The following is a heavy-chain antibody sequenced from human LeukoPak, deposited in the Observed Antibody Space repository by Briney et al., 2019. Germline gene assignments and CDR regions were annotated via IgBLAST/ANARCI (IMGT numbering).Heavy chain of an antibody. CDR1: GFTFSSYA. D-gene: IGHD3-22*01. CDR3: AKGAYYYDSSGYIDY. J-gene: IGHJ4*02. Sequence: TGGSLRLSCAASGFTFSSYAMSWVRQAPGKGLEWVSAISGRGGSTYYADSVKGRFTISRDNSKNTLYLQMNSLRAEDTAVYYCAKGAYYYDSSGYIDYWGQGTLVTVSS. V-gene: IGHV3-23*01. CDR2: ISGRGGST.